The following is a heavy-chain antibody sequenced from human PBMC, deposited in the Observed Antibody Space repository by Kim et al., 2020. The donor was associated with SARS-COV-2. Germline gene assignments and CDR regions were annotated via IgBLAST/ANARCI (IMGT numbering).Heavy chain of an antibody. Sequence: GGSLRLSCAASGFTFSSYAMHWVRQAPGKGLEWVAVISYDGSNKYYADSVKGRFTISRDNSKNTLYLQMNSLRAEDTAVYYCAREPILWQGRYYYYYGMDVWGQGTTVTVSS. CDR1: GFTFSSYA. V-gene: IGHV3-30-3*01. CDR2: ISYDGSNK. J-gene: IGHJ6*02. CDR3: AREPILWQGRYYYYYGMDV. D-gene: IGHD2-21*01.